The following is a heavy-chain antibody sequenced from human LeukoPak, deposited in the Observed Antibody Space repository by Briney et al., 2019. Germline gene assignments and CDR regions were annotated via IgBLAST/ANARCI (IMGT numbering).Heavy chain of an antibody. CDR3: VRLDYSNFFDY. Sequence: SETLSLTCTVSGDSITNNNCYWGRVRQPPGKGLEWIASIYYTGSSYYNPSLKSRVTMSVDTSKNQFSLKLSSVTAADTAVYYCVRLDYSNFFDYWGQGNLVTVSS. D-gene: IGHD4-11*01. CDR2: IYYTGSS. CDR1: GDSITNNNCY. J-gene: IGHJ4*02. V-gene: IGHV4-39*07.